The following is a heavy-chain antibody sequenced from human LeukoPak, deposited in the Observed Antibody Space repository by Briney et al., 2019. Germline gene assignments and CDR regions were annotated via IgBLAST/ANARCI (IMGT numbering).Heavy chain of an antibody. CDR3: AKDRDSGSYE. J-gene: IGHJ4*02. Sequence: PGGSLRLSCAGSGFTFSSYGMSWVRHAPGKRLEWVSAISGSGGSTYYADSVKGRFTISRDNSKNTLYLQMNSLRAEDTAVYYCAKDRDSGSYEWGQGTLVTVSS. V-gene: IGHV3-23*01. CDR1: GFTFSSYG. CDR2: ISGSGGST. D-gene: IGHD1-26*01.